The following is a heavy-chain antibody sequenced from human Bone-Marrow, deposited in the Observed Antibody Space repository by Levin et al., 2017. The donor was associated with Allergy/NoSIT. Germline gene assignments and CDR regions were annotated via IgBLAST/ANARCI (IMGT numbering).Heavy chain of an antibody. CDR1: GFTFEDYG. D-gene: IGHD6-19*01. V-gene: IGHV3-9*01. J-gene: IGHJ3*01. Sequence: AGGSLRLSCVASGFTFEDYGMHWVRQVPGKGLEWVSGIGWNSGNIVYADSVKGRFTITRDDAKNSLYLQMNSLRAEDTASYYCARVKSRSGWPNDALDVWGQGTMVIVSA. CDR2: IGWNSGNI. CDR3: ARVKSRSGWPNDALDV.